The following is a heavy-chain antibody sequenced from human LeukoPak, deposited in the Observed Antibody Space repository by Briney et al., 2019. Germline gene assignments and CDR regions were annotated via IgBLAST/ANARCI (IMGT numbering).Heavy chain of an antibody. CDR3: AREGSSPGPYYYYYYMDV. J-gene: IGHJ6*03. Sequence: SETLSLTCTVSGGSISSYYWSWIRQPAGKGLEWIGRIYTSGSTNYNPSLKSRVTMSLDTSKNQFSLKLSSLTAADTAVYYCAREGSSPGPYYYYYYMDVWGKGTTVTVSS. CDR2: IYTSGST. CDR1: GGSISSYY. D-gene: IGHD6-6*01. V-gene: IGHV4-4*07.